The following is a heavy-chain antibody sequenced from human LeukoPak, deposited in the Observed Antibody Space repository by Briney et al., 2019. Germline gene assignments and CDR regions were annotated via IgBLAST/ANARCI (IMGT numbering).Heavy chain of an antibody. J-gene: IGHJ4*02. V-gene: IGHV3-30-3*01. Sequence: GGSLRLSCAASGFTFSSYAMHWVRQAPGKGLEWVAVISYDGSNKYYADSVKGRFTISRDNSKNTLYLQMNSLRAEDTAVYYCARKLYGSGSYYWFDYWGQGTLVTVSS. CDR1: GFTFSSYA. CDR2: ISYDGSNK. D-gene: IGHD3-10*01. CDR3: ARKLYGSGSYYWFDY.